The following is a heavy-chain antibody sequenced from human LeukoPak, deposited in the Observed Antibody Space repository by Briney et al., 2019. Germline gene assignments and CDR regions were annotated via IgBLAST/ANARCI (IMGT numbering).Heavy chain of an antibody. CDR2: IYYSGST. V-gene: IGHV4-59*01. CDR1: GGSISSYY. Sequence: SETLSLTCTVSGGSISSYYWSWIRQPPGKGLEWIGYIYYSGSTNYNPSLKSRVTISVDTSKNQFSLKLSSVTAADTAVYYCARGYLGLRYLDWFLDYWGQGTLVTVSS. J-gene: IGHJ4*02. CDR3: ARGYLGLRYLDWFLDY. D-gene: IGHD3-9*01.